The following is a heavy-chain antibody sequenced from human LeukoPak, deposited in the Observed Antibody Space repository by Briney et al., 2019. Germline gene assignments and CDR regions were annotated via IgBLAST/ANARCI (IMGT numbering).Heavy chain of an antibody. J-gene: IGHJ4*02. Sequence: ASVKVSCKASGGTFSSYAISWVRQAPGQGLEWMGGIIPIFGTANYAQKFQGRVTITADESTSTAYMELSSLRSEDTAVYYCARGYYDYVWGSYRFDYFDYWGQGTLVTVSS. CDR3: ARGYYDYVWGSYRFDYFDY. CDR2: IIPIFGTA. D-gene: IGHD3-16*02. V-gene: IGHV1-69*01. CDR1: GGTFSSYA.